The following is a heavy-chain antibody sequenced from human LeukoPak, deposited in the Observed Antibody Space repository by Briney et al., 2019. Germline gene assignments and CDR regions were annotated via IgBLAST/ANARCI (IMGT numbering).Heavy chain of an antibody. CDR2: ISGSGGST. J-gene: IGHJ4*02. CDR3: ATMGCSSSWYKDFDY. Sequence: SGGSLRLSCAASGFTFISYAMSWVRQAPGKGMEWVSAISGSGGSTYYADSVKGRFTISRDNSKNTLYLQMNSLRAEDTAVYYCATMGCSSSWYKDFDYWGQGTLVTVSS. V-gene: IGHV3-23*01. CDR1: GFTFISYA. D-gene: IGHD6-13*01.